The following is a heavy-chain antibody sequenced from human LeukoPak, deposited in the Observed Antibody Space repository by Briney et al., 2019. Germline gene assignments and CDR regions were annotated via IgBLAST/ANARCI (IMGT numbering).Heavy chain of an antibody. CDR1: GYTLTELS. CDR2: FDPEDGET. Sequence: ASVKVSCKVSGYTLTELSMHWVRQAPGKGLEWMGGFDPEDGETIYAQKFQGRVTMAEDTSTDTAYMELSSLRSEDTAVYYCATDHRPYYYYGMGVWGQGTTVTVSS. J-gene: IGHJ6*02. CDR3: ATDHRPYYYYGMGV. V-gene: IGHV1-24*01.